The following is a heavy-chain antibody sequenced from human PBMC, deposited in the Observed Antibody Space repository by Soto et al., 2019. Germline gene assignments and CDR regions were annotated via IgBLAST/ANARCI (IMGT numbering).Heavy chain of an antibody. D-gene: IGHD4-4*01. CDR1: GFRFSNSW. V-gene: IGHV3-7*01. Sequence: PGGSLRLSCAGSGFRFSNSWMSWVRQAPGKGLEWVAHVNQDGSQKYYVDSVKGRFTISRDNAKNSLYLQMNSLRAEDTAVYYCAREIKTTAIKYYYYGMDVWGQGTTVTVS. CDR2: VNQDGSQK. CDR3: AREIKTTAIKYYYYGMDV. J-gene: IGHJ6*02.